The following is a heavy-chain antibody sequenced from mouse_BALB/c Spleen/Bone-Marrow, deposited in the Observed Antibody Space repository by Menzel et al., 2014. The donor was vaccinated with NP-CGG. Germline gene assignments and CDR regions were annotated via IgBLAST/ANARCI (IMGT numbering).Heavy chain of an antibody. CDR1: GYTSTSYW. V-gene: IGHV1S41*01. J-gene: IGHJ2*01. CDR2: IAPGSGST. CDR3: ARGGLHYFDY. D-gene: IGHD3-3*01. Sequence: DLVKPGASVKLSCKASGYTSTSYWINWIKQRPGQGLEWIGRIAPGSGSTYYNEMFKGKATLIVDTSSSTAYIQLSSLSSEDSAVYFCARGGLHYFDYWGQGTTLTVSS.